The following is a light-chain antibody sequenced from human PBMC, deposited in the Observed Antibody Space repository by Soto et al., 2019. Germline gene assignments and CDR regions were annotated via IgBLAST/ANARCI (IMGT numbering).Light chain of an antibody. J-gene: IGLJ2*01. CDR3: SSYTSTSTFVV. CDR1: SSDVGGYSY. V-gene: IGLV2-14*03. Sequence: QSVLTQPASVSESPGQSITISCTGSSSDVGGYSYVSWYQQHPGKAPKLIIHGVSDRPSGVSNRFSGSKSGNTASLTISGLQADDEADYYCSSYTSTSTFVVFGGGTKLTVL. CDR2: GVS.